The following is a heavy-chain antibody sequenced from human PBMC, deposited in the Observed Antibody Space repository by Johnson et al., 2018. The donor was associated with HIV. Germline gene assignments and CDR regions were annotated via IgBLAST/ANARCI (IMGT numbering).Heavy chain of an antibody. J-gene: IGHJ3*02. CDR2: ISGSGGST. Sequence: VQLVESGGGLVQPGGSLRLSCAASGFTFSSYAMSWVRQAPGKGLEWVSAISGSGGSTYYADSVTGRFTISRDNSKHTLYRQMNSLRAEDTAVYYCAKDRGSALAQLPIFPSAFDIWGQGTMVTVSS. CDR3: AKDRGSALAQLPIFPSAFDI. D-gene: IGHD6-6*01. V-gene: IGHV3-23*04. CDR1: GFTFSSYA.